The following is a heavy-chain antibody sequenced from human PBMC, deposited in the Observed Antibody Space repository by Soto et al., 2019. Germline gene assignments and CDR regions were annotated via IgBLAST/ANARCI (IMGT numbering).Heavy chain of an antibody. CDR1: GGSFSGYY. V-gene: IGHV4-34*01. CDR2: INHSGST. CDR3: AREHTVVVTLDY. Sequence: SETLSLTCPVYGGSFSGYYWSWIRQPPGKGLEWIGEINHSGSTNYNPSLKSRVTISVDTSKNQFSLKLSSVTAADTAVYYCAREHTVVVTLDYWGQGTLVTVSS. J-gene: IGHJ4*02. D-gene: IGHD2-21*02.